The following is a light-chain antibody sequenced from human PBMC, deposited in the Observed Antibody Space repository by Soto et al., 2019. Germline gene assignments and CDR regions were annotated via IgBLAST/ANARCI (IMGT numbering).Light chain of an antibody. CDR1: QSVSSSF. CDR3: QQYGTSSGT. V-gene: IGKV3-20*01. CDR2: RAS. Sequence: EIVLTQSPGTLSLSPGERATLSCRASQSVSSSFLAWYQQKPGQAPRLLIYRASTRASGIPDRFSGSASETDFTLTISSLEPEDFALYYCQQYGTSSGTFGQGTKVEIK. J-gene: IGKJ1*01.